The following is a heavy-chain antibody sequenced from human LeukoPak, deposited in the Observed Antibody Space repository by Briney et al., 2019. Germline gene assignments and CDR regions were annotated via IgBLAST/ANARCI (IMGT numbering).Heavy chain of an antibody. V-gene: IGHV1-46*01. Sequence: GASVKLSCKASGYTFSSYYMHWVRQAPGQGLEWMGIINPSGGSTSYAQKFQGRVTMTRDMSTSTVYMELRSLRSEDTAVYYCARDSLNRRGYGDSRWYYYYYMDVWGKGTTDTVSS. J-gene: IGHJ6*03. CDR2: INPSGGST. D-gene: IGHD4-17*01. CDR1: GYTFSSYY. CDR3: ARDSLNRRGYGDSRWYYYYYMDV.